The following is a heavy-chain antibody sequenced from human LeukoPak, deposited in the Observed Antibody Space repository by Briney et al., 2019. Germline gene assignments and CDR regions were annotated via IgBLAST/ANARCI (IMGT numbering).Heavy chain of an antibody. D-gene: IGHD1/OR15-1a*01. V-gene: IGHV4-59*01. J-gene: IGHJ4*02. Sequence: PSETLSLTCTVSGGSISSYYWSWIRQPPGKGLEWIGYIYYSGSTNYNPSLKSRVSISLGTSKNQVSLKLNSVTAADTAVYYCARGYRNNRRFDYWGQGTLVTVSS. CDR3: ARGYRNNRRFDY. CDR2: IYYSGST. CDR1: GGSISSYY.